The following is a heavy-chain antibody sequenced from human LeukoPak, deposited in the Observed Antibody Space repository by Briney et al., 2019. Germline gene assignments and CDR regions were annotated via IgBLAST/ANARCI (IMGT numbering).Heavy chain of an antibody. Sequence: SETLSLTCTVSGGSIRSYFWGGIRQPPGKGLEWIGYIYYSGSTNYNPSLKSRVSISVDTSKNQFSLKLSSVTAADTAVYYCARTGSTVTMLYPFDHWGQGTLVTVSS. D-gene: IGHD4-17*01. CDR1: GGSIRSYF. V-gene: IGHV4-59*01. J-gene: IGHJ4*02. CDR2: IYYSGST. CDR3: ARTGSTVTMLYPFDH.